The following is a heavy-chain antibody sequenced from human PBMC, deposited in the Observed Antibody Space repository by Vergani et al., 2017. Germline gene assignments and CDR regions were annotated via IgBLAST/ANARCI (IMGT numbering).Heavy chain of an antibody. V-gene: IGHV3-15*01. Sequence: EVQLLESGGGLVQPGGSLRLSCAASGFTFSSYAMSWVRQAPGKGLEWVGRIKSKTDGGTTDYAAPVKGRFTISRDDSKNTAYLQMNSLKTEDTAVYYCTWELGPGYYYNYYMDVWGKGTTVTVSS. CDR1: GFTFSSYA. D-gene: IGHD1-26*01. J-gene: IGHJ6*03. CDR3: TWELGPGYYYNYYMDV. CDR2: IKSKTDGGTT.